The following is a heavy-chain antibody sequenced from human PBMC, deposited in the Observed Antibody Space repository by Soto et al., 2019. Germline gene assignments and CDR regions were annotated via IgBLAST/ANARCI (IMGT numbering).Heavy chain of an antibody. Sequence: SETLSLTCTVSGDSISSGDYYWIWIRQAPGKGLEWIGYIYYSGSTYYNPSLKSRVFMSVDTSKNQFSLKLRSVTAADTAVYYCARVPMADYYDTHSRGYWSDPWGQGTLVTVSS. CDR2: IYYSGST. V-gene: IGHV4-30-4*01. J-gene: IGHJ5*02. CDR3: ARVPMADYYDTHSRGYWSDP. D-gene: IGHD3-22*01. CDR1: GDSISSGDYY.